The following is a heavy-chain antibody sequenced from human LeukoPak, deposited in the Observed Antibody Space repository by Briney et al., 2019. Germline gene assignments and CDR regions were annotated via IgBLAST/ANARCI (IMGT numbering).Heavy chain of an antibody. CDR3: APWYSYGPLGY. CDR2: ISYDGSNK. D-gene: IGHD5-18*01. J-gene: IGHJ4*02. CDR1: GFTFSSYG. Sequence: GRSLRLSCAASGFTFSSYGMHWVRQAPGKGLEWVAVISYDGSNKYYADSVKGRFTISRDNSKNTLYLQMNSLRAEDTAVYYCAPWYSYGPLGYWGQGTLVTVSS. V-gene: IGHV3-30*03.